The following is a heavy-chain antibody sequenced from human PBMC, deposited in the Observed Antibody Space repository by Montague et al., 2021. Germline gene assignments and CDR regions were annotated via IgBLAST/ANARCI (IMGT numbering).Heavy chain of an antibody. V-gene: IGHV4-31*03. CDR3: ARGRLATGDFDY. D-gene: IGHD6-13*01. Sequence: TLSLTCTVSGDSLSSVGYSWTWIRQHPGKGLEWISYMYYSGSTYYNPSLKSRVTISGDTFKNHFSLRLTSVTAADTAVYYCARGRLATGDFDYWGQGTLVTVSS. CDR1: GDSLSSVGYS. CDR2: MYYSGST. J-gene: IGHJ4*02.